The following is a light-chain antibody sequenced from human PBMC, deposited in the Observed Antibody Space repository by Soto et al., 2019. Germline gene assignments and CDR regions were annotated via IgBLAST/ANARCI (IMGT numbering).Light chain of an antibody. CDR1: SSDVGGSNY. CDR2: DVS. J-gene: IGLJ3*02. Sequence: QSALTQPRSVSGSPGQSVAISCTGTSSDVGGSNYVSWYQQYPGKAPKLMIYDVSKRPSGVPDRFSGSKSGNTASLTISGLQAEDEADYCCCSYAGSYPWVFGGGTKLTVL. CDR3: CSYAGSYPWV. V-gene: IGLV2-11*01.